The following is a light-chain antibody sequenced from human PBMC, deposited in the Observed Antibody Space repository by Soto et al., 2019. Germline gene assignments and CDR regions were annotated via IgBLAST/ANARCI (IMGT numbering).Light chain of an antibody. CDR2: AAS. CDR1: QSISSY. V-gene: IGKV1-39*01. CDR3: QKSDTPPFT. J-gene: IGKJ3*01. Sequence: DIQMTQSPSSLSASIGDRVTITCRASQSISSYLNWYQRKPGEAPNLLIYAASSLHTGVPSRFSGSGSGTDFTLTISSLQHEDFATYYCQKSDTPPFTFGPGTKVDI.